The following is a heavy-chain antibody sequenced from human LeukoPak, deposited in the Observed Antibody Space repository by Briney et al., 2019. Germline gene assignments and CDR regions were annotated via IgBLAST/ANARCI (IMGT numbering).Heavy chain of an antibody. CDR3: AEGYNPYYFDY. J-gene: IGHJ4*02. CDR2: VSYSGNT. CDR1: GGSISSFY. V-gene: IGHV4-59*01. Sequence: PSETLSLTCTVSGGSISSFYWSWIRQPPGKGLEWIGYVSYSGNTNYNPSLKSRVTISVDTSKNQFSLKLSSVTAADTAVYYCAEGYNPYYFDYWGRGTLVTVSS. D-gene: IGHD1-14*01.